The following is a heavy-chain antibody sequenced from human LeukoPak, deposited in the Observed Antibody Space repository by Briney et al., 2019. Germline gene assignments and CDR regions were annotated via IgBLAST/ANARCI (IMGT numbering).Heavy chain of an antibody. CDR2: IRYDGSNK. Sequence: PGGSLRLSCAASGFTFSSYSMNWVRQAPGKGLEWVAFIRYDGSNKYSADSVKGRFTISRDNSKNTLYLQMNSLRVEDTAVYYCAKDVLVWQLDAAGLDYWGQGTLVTVSS. CDR3: AKDVLVWQLDAAGLDY. V-gene: IGHV3-30*02. D-gene: IGHD6-6*01. CDR1: GFTFSSYS. J-gene: IGHJ4*02.